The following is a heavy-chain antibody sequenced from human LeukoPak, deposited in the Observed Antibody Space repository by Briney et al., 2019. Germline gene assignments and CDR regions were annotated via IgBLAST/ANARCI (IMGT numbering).Heavy chain of an antibody. Sequence: SGGSLRLSCAASGFTFSSNAMNWVRQAPGKGLEWVSGITGSGDSTYYADSVKGRFTISRDNSKNTVCLQMNSLRVEDTAVYHCGKERYGSSSVVDYWGHGTLVTVSS. CDR3: GKERYGSSSVVDY. V-gene: IGHV3-23*01. D-gene: IGHD6-6*01. J-gene: IGHJ4*01. CDR2: ITGSGDST. CDR1: GFTFSSNA.